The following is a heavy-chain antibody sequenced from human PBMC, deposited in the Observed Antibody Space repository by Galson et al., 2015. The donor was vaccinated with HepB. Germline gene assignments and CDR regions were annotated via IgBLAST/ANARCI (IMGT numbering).Heavy chain of an antibody. Sequence: SVKVSCKASGYTFTSYYMHWVRQAPGQGLEWMGIINPSGGSTSYAQKFQGRVTMTRDTSTSTVYMELSSLRPEDTAVYYCAKAGDYGDSYPNWFDPWGQGTLVTVSS. J-gene: IGHJ5*02. CDR1: GYTFTSYY. D-gene: IGHD4-17*01. CDR3: AKAGDYGDSYPNWFDP. CDR2: INPSGGST. V-gene: IGHV1-46*01.